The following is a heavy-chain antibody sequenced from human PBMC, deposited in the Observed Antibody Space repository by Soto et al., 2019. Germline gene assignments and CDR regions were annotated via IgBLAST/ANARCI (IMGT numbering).Heavy chain of an antibody. Sequence: QVQLVQSGAEVKKPGASVKLSCRTSGYTFTHYYIPWVRQAPGQGLEWLGIINPASGSTNYAQEFQGRVTLTMNTSTTTVYMELSGLRAEDTAIFYSARDLAAGDHWGQGTLVTVSS. J-gene: IGHJ4*02. CDR1: GYTFTHYY. CDR2: INPASGST. D-gene: IGHD6-13*01. CDR3: ARDLAAGDH. V-gene: IGHV1-46*01.